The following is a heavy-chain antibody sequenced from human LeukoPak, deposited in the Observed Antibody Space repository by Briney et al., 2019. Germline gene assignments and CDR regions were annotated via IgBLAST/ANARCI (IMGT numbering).Heavy chain of an antibody. D-gene: IGHD1-1*01. Sequence: SETLSLTCTVSGGSISSYYWSWIWQPPGKGLEWIGYIYYSGSTNYNPSLKSRVTISVDTSKNQFSLKLSSVTAADTAVYYCARSHLEAFDIWGQGTMVTVSS. CDR1: GGSISSYY. J-gene: IGHJ3*02. CDR3: ARSHLEAFDI. CDR2: IYYSGST. V-gene: IGHV4-59*01.